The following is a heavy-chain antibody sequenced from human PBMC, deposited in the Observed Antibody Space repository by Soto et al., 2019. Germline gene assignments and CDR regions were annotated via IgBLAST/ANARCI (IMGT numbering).Heavy chain of an antibody. D-gene: IGHD3-22*01. CDR3: AKGRPNYYDSSAYSY. CDR2: ISGSGHST. CDR1: GYTFSTYG. J-gene: IGHJ4*02. Sequence: TGGSLRLSCAASGYTFSTYGMSWVRQAPGKGLEWVSAISGSGHSTHYADSVKGRFTISRDNSKNTLYLQMNSLRAEDTAVYYCAKGRPNYYDSSAYSYWGQGTLVTVSS. V-gene: IGHV3-23*01.